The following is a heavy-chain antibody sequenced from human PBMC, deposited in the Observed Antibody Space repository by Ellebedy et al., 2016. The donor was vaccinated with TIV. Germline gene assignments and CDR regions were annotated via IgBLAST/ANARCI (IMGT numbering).Heavy chain of an antibody. CDR2: ISAYNGNT. J-gene: IGHJ5*02. Sequence: AASVKVSCKTSGYTFTSYGISWVRQAPGQGLEWMGWISAYNGNTNYAQLLKGRVTMTTDTFTSTAYIELRSLRSDDTAVYYCAIYCNSTTCSNWFDPWGQGTLVTVSS. CDR3: AIYCNSTTCSNWFDP. D-gene: IGHD2-2*01. V-gene: IGHV1-18*04. CDR1: GYTFTSYG.